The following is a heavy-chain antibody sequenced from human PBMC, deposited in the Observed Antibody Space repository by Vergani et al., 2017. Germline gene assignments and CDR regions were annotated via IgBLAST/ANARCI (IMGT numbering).Heavy chain of an antibody. CDR1: GGSISSGGYY. V-gene: IGHV4-31*03. D-gene: IGHD3-9*01. CDR2: IYYSGST. Sequence: QVQLQESGPGLVKPSQTLSLTCTVSGGSISSGGYYWSWIRQHPGKGLEWIGYIYYSGSTYYNPSLKSRVTISVDTAKNQFSLKLSSVTAADTAVYYCARDQANYDILTARYYYYGMDVWGQGTTVTVSS. CDR3: ARDQANYDILTARYYYYGMDV. J-gene: IGHJ6*02.